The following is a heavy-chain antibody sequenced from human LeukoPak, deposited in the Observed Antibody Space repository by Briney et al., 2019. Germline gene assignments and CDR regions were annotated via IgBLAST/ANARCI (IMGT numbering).Heavy chain of an antibody. J-gene: IGHJ3*02. CDR1: GGSISSYY. CDR3: ARVGWLGATDSNDAFDI. CDR2: IYYSGST. D-gene: IGHD1-26*01. V-gene: IGHV4-59*01. Sequence: SETLSLTCTVSGGSISSYYWSWIRQPPGKGLEWIGYIYYSGSTNYNPSLKSRVTISVDTSKNQFSLKLSSVTAADTAVYHCARVGWLGATDSNDAFDIWGQGTMVTVSS.